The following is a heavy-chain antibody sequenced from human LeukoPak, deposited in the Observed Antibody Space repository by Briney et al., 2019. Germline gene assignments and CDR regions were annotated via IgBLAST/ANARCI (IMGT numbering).Heavy chain of an antibody. Sequence: ASVKVSGKASGGTYSSYAISWVRQAPGQGLEWMGGVIPIFGTANYAQKFQGRVTITADKSTSTAYMELSSLRSEDTAVYYCATDYYYHSSGSYYTVDYWGQGTLVTVSS. CDR3: ATDYYYHSSGSYYTVDY. CDR2: VIPIFGTA. CDR1: GGTYSSYA. D-gene: IGHD3-22*01. J-gene: IGHJ4*02. V-gene: IGHV1-69*06.